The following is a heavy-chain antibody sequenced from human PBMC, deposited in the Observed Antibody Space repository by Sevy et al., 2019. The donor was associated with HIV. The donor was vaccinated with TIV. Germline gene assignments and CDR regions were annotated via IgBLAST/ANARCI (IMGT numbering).Heavy chain of an antibody. CDR3: ARDIFGDCSLDY. D-gene: IGHD2-21*02. V-gene: IGHV1-2*02. J-gene: IGHJ4*02. Sequence: ASVKVSCKASGYTFTGYYMHWVRQAPGQGLEWMGWINPNSGGTNYVQKFQGRVTMTRDTSISTAYMELSRLRSDDTAVYYCARDIFGDCSLDYWGQGTLVTVSS. CDR1: GYTFTGYY. CDR2: INPNSGGT.